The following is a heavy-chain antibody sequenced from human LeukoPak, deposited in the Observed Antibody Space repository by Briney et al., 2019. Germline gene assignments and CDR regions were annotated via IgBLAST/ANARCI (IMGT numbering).Heavy chain of an antibody. Sequence: GGSLRLSCAASGFTFSSYSMNWVRQAPGKGLEWVSYISSSSSTIYYADSVKGRFTISRDNAKNSLYLQMNSLRAEDTAVYYCARVSPYYYGSGSYYPDYWGQGTLVTVSS. CDR2: ISSSSSTI. J-gene: IGHJ4*02. CDR1: GFTFSSYS. D-gene: IGHD3-10*01. CDR3: ARVSPYYYGSGSYYPDY. V-gene: IGHV3-48*01.